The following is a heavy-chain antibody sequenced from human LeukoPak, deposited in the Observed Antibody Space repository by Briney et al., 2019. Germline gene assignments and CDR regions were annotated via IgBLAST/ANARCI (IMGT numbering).Heavy chain of an antibody. CDR3: AVVTAGNWFDP. J-gene: IGHJ5*02. CDR1: GFTFSDCY. Sequence: GGSLRLSCAASGFTFSDCYMSWLRQAPGKGVEWVSYISSTSDYTNYADSVKGRFTISRDNAKNSLNLQMNSLRAEDTAVYYCAVVTAGNWFDPWGQGTLVTVSS. D-gene: IGHD2-21*02. V-gene: IGHV3-11*03. CDR2: ISSTSDYT.